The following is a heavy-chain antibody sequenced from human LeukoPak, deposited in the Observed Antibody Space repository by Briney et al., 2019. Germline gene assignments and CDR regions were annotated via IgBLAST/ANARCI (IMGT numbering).Heavy chain of an antibody. CDR2: IYYSGST. V-gene: IGHV4-59*01. Sequence: SETLSLTCTVSVGSISSYYWSWIRQPPGKGLEWIGYIYYSGSTNYNPSLKSRVTISVDTSKNQFSLKLSSVTAADTAVYYCARTPDSYRRNHYYYGMDVWGQGTTVTVSS. D-gene: IGHD3-16*02. J-gene: IGHJ6*02. CDR1: VGSISSYY. CDR3: ARTPDSYRRNHYYYGMDV.